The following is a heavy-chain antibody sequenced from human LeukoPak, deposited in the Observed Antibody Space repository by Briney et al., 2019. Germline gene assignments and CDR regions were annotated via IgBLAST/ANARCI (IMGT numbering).Heavy chain of an antibody. D-gene: IGHD2-15*01. CDR1: GGSISSYY. Sequence: RPSETLSLTCTVSGGSISSYYWSWIRQPPGKVLEWIGYIYYSGSTNYNPSLKSRVTISVDTSKNQFSLKLSSVAAADTAVYYCARVAPQNAYCSGGSCYAFDIWGQGTMVTVSS. V-gene: IGHV4-59*01. CDR3: ARVAPQNAYCSGGSCYAFDI. J-gene: IGHJ3*02. CDR2: IYYSGST.